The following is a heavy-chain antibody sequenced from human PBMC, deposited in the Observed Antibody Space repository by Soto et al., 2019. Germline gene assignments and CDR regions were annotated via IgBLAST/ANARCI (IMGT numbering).Heavy chain of an antibody. CDR1: GYTITSYG. CDR2: ISAYNGNT. V-gene: IGHV1-18*01. D-gene: IGHD4-17*01. Sequence: ASVKVSCKASGYTITSYGISWVRQAPGQGLEWMGWISAYNGNTNYAQKLQGRVTMTTDTSTSTAYMELRSLRSDDTAVYYCASGTTVTTALYYYYGMDVWGQGTTVTVSS. CDR3: ASGTTVTTALYYYYGMDV. J-gene: IGHJ6*02.